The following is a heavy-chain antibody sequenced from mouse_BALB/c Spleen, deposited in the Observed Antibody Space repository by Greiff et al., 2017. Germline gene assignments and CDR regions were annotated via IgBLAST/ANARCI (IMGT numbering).Heavy chain of an antibody. D-gene: IGHD1-1*01. CDR3: ATTTVVATGFDY. CDR1: GFNIKDTY. CDR2: IDPANGNT. V-gene: IGHV14-3*02. Sequence: VQLQQSGAELVKPGASVKLSCTASGFNIKDTYMHWVKQRPEQGLEWIGRIDPANGNTKYDPKFQGKATITADTSSNTAYLQLSSLTSEDTAVYYCATTTVVATGFDYWGQGTTLTVSS. J-gene: IGHJ2*01.